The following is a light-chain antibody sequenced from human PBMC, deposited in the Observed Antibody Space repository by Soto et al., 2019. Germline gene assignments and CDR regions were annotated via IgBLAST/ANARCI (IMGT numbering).Light chain of an antibody. V-gene: IGLV2-11*01. J-gene: IGLJ1*01. CDR1: NSDVDNYNF. CDR3: CSYTGTYV. Sequence: QSALTQPRSVSGSPGQSITMSFTGANSDVDNYNFVSWYQQHPGRAPKLIIYDFTKRPSGVPDRFSGSRSGNTASLTISGLQADDEADYYCCSYTGTYVFESGTKVTVL. CDR2: DFT.